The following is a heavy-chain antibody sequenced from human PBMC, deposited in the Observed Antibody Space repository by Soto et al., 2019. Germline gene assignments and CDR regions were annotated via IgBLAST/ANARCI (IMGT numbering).Heavy chain of an antibody. D-gene: IGHD4-4*01. CDR3: ARAPHDYSNYGYNWFDP. J-gene: IGHJ5*02. Sequence: PGESLKISCKGSGYSFTSYWIGWVRQMPGKGLEWMGIIYPGDSDTRYSPSFQGQVTISADKSISTAYLQWSSLKASDTAMYYCARAPHDYSNYGYNWFDPWGQGTLVTVSS. V-gene: IGHV5-51*03. CDR2: IYPGDSDT. CDR1: GYSFTSYW.